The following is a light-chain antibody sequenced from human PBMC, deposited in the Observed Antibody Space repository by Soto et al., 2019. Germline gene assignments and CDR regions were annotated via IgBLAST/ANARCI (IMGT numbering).Light chain of an antibody. CDR2: VGTGGIVG. CDR3: GADHGSGSNFVRV. J-gene: IGLJ2*01. CDR1: SGYSNYK. Sequence: QSVLTRPPSASASLGASVTLTCTLSSGYSNYKVDWYQQRPGKGPRFVMRVGTGGIVGSKGDGIPDRFSVLGSGLNRYLTIKNIQEEDESDYHCGADHGSGSNFVRVFGGGTKLTVL. V-gene: IGLV9-49*01.